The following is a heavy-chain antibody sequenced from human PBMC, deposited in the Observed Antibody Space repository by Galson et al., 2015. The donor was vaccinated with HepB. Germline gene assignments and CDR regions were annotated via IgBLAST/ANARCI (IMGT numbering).Heavy chain of an antibody. J-gene: IGHJ4*02. Sequence: SVKVSCKASGYTFTGYYIHWVRQAPGQGLEWMGRISPNSGDTTYAQKFQGRVTMTRDTSITTAYMELSRLRSDDTAVYYCARVPSGFYPFDYWGQGTLVTVST. CDR2: ISPNSGDT. CDR1: GYTFTGYY. D-gene: IGHD3-22*01. V-gene: IGHV1-2*06. CDR3: ARVPSGFYPFDY.